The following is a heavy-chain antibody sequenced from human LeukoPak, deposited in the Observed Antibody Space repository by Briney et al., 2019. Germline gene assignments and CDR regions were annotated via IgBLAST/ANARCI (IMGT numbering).Heavy chain of an antibody. V-gene: IGHV3-7*01. CDR1: GFSFSTNW. CDR3: ASSHDSSGND. CDR2: IRGDGSAK. D-gene: IGHD3-22*01. Sequence: GGSLRLSCAASGFSFSTNWMAWVRQAPGKWLEWVGNIRGDGSAKFYGGSVKGRFPISRDNSQNTLYLQMDSLRPEDTAVYYCASSHDSSGNDWGQGTLVTVSS. J-gene: IGHJ4*02.